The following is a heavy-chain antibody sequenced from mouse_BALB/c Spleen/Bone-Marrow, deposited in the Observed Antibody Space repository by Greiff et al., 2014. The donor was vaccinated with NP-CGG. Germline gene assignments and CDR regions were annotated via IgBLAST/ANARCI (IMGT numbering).Heavy chain of an antibody. D-gene: IGHD2-14*01. V-gene: IGHV1-80*01. CDR3: ARWYRDPHFAMDY. Sequence: QVQLQQSGAELVRPGSSVKISCKASGYAFSSYWMNWAKQRPGQGLEWIGQIYSGDGDTNYNGNFKDKATLTVDRSSSTAFMQLSSLTSEDSAVYFCARWYRDPHFAMDYWGPGTSVTVSS. CDR1: GYAFSSYW. CDR2: IYSGDGDT. J-gene: IGHJ4*01.